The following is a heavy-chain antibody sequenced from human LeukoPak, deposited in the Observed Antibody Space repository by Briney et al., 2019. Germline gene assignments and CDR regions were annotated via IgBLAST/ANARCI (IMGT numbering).Heavy chain of an antibody. CDR2: IYRDGSTT. D-gene: IGHD3-10*02. CDR3: AELGITMIGGV. J-gene: IGHJ6*04. V-gene: IGHV3-74*01. CDR1: GFGFSRYW. Sequence: GGSLRLSCAASGFGFSRYWMHWVRQAPGTGLKWVSRIYRDGSTTDYADSVKGRFSISRDNSKNTLYLQMNSLRAEDTAVYYCAELGITMIGGVWGKGTTVTISS.